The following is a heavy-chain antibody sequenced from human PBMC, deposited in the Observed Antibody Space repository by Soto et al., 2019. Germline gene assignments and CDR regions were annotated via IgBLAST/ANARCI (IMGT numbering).Heavy chain of an antibody. CDR1: GFTFSSYA. V-gene: IGHV3-23*01. J-gene: IGHJ3*02. CDR3: AKDLTVVVVAATRTPDAFDI. CDR2: ISGSGGST. Sequence: GGSLRLSCAASGFTFSSYAMSWVRQASGKGLEWVSAISGSGGSTYYADSVKGRFTISRDNSKNTLYLQMNSLRAEDTAVYYCAKDLTVVVVAATRTPDAFDIWGQETMLTVSS. D-gene: IGHD2-15*01.